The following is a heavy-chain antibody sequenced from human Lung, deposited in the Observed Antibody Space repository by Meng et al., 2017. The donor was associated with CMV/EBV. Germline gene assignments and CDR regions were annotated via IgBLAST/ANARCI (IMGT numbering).Heavy chain of an antibody. V-gene: IGHV1-69*05. D-gene: IGHD1-26*01. CDR2: IIPIFGTA. CDR3: ARSGWWPGSYRLRVSLPFDY. J-gene: IGHJ4*02. Sequence: SVKVSXKASGGTFSSYAISWVRQAPGQGLEWMGGIIPIFGTANYAQKFQGRVTITTDESTRTAYMELSSLRSEDTAVYYCARSGWWPGSYRLRVSLPFDYWGQGXLVTVSS. CDR1: GGTFSSYA.